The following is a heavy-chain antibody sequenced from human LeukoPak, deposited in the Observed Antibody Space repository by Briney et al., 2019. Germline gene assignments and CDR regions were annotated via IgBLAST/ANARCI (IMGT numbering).Heavy chain of an antibody. V-gene: IGHV1-69*04. D-gene: IGHD1-1*01. J-gene: IGHJ6*02. CDR2: IIPIFGIA. CDR3: ARSSGKRSGIKRPSERDMGTQDYYYYGMDV. CDR1: GGTFSSYA. Sequence: AASVKVSCKASGGTFSSYAISWVRQAPGEGLEWMGRIIPIFGIANYAQKFQGRVTITADKSTSTAYMELSSLRSEDTAVYYCARSSGKRSGIKRPSERDMGTQDYYYYGMDVWGQGTTVTVSS.